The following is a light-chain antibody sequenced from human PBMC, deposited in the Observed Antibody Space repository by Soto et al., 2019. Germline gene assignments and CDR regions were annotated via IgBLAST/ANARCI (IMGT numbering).Light chain of an antibody. CDR3: CSYAGSSTIV. CDR2: EDS. J-gene: IGLJ2*01. V-gene: IGLV2-23*02. CDR1: SSDVGSYKV. Sequence: QSALTQPASVSGSPGQSITISCTGTSSDVGSYKVVSWYQQHPDKAPKLMIYEDSKRPSEVSNRFSGSKSGNTASLTISGLQAEDEADYYCCSYAGSSTIVFGGGTKVTVL.